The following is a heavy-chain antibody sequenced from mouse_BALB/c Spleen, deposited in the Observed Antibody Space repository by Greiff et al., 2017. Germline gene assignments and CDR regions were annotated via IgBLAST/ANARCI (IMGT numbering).Heavy chain of an antibody. CDR1: GFTFTDYY. V-gene: IGHV7-3*02. Sequence: EVKLMESGGGLVQPGGSLRLSCATSGFTFTDYYMSWVRQPPGKALEWLGFIRNKANGYTTEYSASVKGRFTISRDNSQSILYLQMNTLRAEDSATYYCARDRDYYGSFAYWGQGTLVTVSA. J-gene: IGHJ3*01. CDR2: IRNKANGYTT. D-gene: IGHD1-2*01. CDR3: ARDRDYYGSFAY.